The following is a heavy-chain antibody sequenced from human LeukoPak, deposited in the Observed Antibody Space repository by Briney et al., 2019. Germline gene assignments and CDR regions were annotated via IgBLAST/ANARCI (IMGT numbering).Heavy chain of an antibody. CDR2: IRAYNGNT. V-gene: IGHV1-18*01. CDR1: GYTFTSYG. J-gene: IGHJ5*02. Sequence: ASVKVSCKPSGYTFTSYGISWVRQAHGQGIEWKGWIRAYNGNTNYAQKLQGRVTMTTDTSTNTAYMELRSLRSDDTAVYYCARDGIVVVVAAMPNWFDPWGQGTLVTVSS. CDR3: ARDGIVVVVAAMPNWFDP. D-gene: IGHD2-15*01.